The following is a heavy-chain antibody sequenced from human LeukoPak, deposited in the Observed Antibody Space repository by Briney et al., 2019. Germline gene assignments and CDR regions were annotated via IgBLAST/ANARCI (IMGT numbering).Heavy chain of an antibody. CDR1: GYTFTGYY. Sequence: ASVKVSCKASGYTFTGYYMHWVRQAPGQGLEWVGWINPNSGGTNYAQKFQGRVTMTRDTSISTAYMELSRLRSDDTAVYYCARDIGVDINWFDPWGQGTLVTVSS. V-gene: IGHV1-2*02. CDR2: INPNSGGT. J-gene: IGHJ5*02. CDR3: ARDIGVDINWFDP. D-gene: IGHD3-10*01.